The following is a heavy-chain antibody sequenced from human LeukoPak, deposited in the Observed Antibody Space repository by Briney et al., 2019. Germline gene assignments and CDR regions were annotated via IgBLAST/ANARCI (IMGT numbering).Heavy chain of an antibody. V-gene: IGHV5-51*01. CDR3: ARPNYGSADY. Sequence: GESLKISCKGSGYRFTKSWIGWVRQMPGKGLEWMGIIYPDDSRTKYSPSFQGQVTISADNSISTAYLQWTSLQASDTAIYYCARPNYGSADYWGQGTLVTVSS. CDR2: IYPDDSRT. CDR1: GYRFTKSW. D-gene: IGHD3-10*01. J-gene: IGHJ4*02.